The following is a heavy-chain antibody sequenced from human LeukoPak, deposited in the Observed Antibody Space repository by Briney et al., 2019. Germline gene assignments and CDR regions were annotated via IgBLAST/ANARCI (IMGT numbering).Heavy chain of an antibody. V-gene: IGHV4-31*03. J-gene: IGHJ5*02. Sequence: SETLSLTCTVSGGSISSGGYYWSWIRQHPGKGLERIGYIYYSGSTYYNPSLKSRVTISVDTSKNQFSLKLSSVTAADTAVYYCASYQLTGGWFDPWGQGTLVTVSS. CDR1: GGSISSGGYY. D-gene: IGHD2-2*01. CDR2: IYYSGST. CDR3: ASYQLTGGWFDP.